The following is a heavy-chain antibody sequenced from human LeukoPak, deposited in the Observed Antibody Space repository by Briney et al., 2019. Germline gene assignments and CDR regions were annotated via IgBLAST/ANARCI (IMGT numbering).Heavy chain of an antibody. Sequence: PWRSLRLSCAASGFTFSDYYMSWIRQAPGKRLESASYISSSGSTIYYADSVKGRFTISRDNAKNSLYLQMNSLRAEDTAVYYCARDRGTGPPNGNWFDPWGQGTLVTVSS. CDR2: ISSSGSTI. V-gene: IGHV3-11*01. CDR1: GFTFSDYY. D-gene: IGHD1-1*01. CDR3: ARDRGTGPPNGNWFDP. J-gene: IGHJ5*02.